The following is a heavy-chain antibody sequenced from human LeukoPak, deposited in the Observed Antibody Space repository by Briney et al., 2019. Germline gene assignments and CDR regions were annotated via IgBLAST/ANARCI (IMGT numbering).Heavy chain of an antibody. J-gene: IGHJ4*02. Sequence: SVKASCKASGGTFSSYAISWVRQAPGQGLEWMGRIIPILGIANYAQKFQGRVTITADKSTSTAYMELSSLRSEDTAVYYCARELVVVVAATRYYFDYWGQGTLVTVSS. CDR1: GGTFSSYA. D-gene: IGHD2-15*01. V-gene: IGHV1-69*04. CDR2: IIPILGIA. CDR3: ARELVVVVAATRYYFDY.